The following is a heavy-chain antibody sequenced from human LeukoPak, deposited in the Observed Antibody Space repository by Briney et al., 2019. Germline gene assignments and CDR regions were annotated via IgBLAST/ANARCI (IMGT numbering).Heavy chain of an antibody. J-gene: IGHJ5*02. CDR1: GGSISRGGYY. V-gene: IGHV4-39*06. CDR2: INHSGST. Sequence: SETLSLTCTVSGGSISRGGYYWRWIRQPPGKGLEWIGEINHSGSTNYNPSLKSRVTISVDTSKNQFALKLSSVTAADTAVYYCARQYYYGSGSYYNRNMWPTPYSWFDRWGQGTVVTVSS. D-gene: IGHD3-10*01. CDR3: ARQYYYGSGSYYNRNMWPTPYSWFDR.